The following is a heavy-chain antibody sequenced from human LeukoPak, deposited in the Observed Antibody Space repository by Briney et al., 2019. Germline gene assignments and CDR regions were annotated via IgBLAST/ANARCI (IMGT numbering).Heavy chain of an antibody. V-gene: IGHV3-53*01. Sequence: GGSLRLSCEASGFTVSSNYMSWVRQAPGKGLEWVSVIYSGGSTYYADSVKGRFTISRDNSKNTLYLQMNSLRAEDTAVYYCARFRSSGWTYYYYYYGMDVWGKGTTVTVSS. J-gene: IGHJ6*04. CDR2: IYSGGST. CDR3: ARFRSSGWTYYYYYYGMDV. D-gene: IGHD6-19*01. CDR1: GFTVSSNY.